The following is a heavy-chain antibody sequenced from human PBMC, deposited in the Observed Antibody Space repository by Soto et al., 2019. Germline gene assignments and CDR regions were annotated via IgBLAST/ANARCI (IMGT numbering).Heavy chain of an antibody. V-gene: IGHV1-58*02. J-gene: IGHJ5*02. CDR2: IVVGSGNT. CDR3: AREGAIVPRFFDP. CDR1: GFTYTSSA. Sequence: SVKVSCKASGFTYTSSAMQWVRQARGQRLEWIGWIVVGSGNTNYAQKFQERVTITKDTSKNQVVLTMTSLDPVDTATYYCAREGAIVPRFFDPWGQGTLVTVSS. D-gene: IGHD1-26*01.